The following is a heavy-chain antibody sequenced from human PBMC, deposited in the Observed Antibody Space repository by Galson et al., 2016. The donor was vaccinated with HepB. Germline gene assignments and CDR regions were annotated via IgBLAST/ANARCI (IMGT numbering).Heavy chain of an antibody. Sequence: SLRLSCAASGFTFSGSAMHWVRQASGKGLEWVGRIRSKANNYATAYAASVKGRFTISRDDSKNTAYLQMNSLKTEDTAVYYCTSLTMFGVVTNYWGQGTLVTVSS. CDR2: IRSKANNYAT. J-gene: IGHJ4*02. CDR3: TSLTMFGVVTNY. V-gene: IGHV3-73*01. D-gene: IGHD3-3*01. CDR1: GFTFSGSA.